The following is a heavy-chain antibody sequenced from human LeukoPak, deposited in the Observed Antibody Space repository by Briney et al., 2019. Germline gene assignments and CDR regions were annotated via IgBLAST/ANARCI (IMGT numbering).Heavy chain of an antibody. D-gene: IGHD1-20*01. V-gene: IGHV4-59*01. J-gene: IGHJ3*02. CDR3: ARVSLTGTRAFDI. Sequence: SETLSLTCTVSGGSISSYYWSWIRQPPGKGLDWIGYIYYSGSTNYNPSLESRVTISVDTSKNQLSLKLSSVTAADTAVYYCARVSLTGTRAFDIWGQGTMVTVSS. CDR2: IYYSGST. CDR1: GGSISSYY.